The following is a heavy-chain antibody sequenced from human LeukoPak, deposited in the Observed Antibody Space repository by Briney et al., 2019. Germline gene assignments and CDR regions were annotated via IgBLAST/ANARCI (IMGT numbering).Heavy chain of an antibody. CDR2: ISSSSSTI. D-gene: IGHD3-22*01. CDR1: GFTFSSYS. Sequence: GGSLRLSCAASGFTFSSYSMNWVRQAPGKGLEWVSYISSSSSTIYYADSVKGRFTISRDNAKNSLYLQMNSLRAEDTAVYYCARDPGYYDSSGYYYPDYWGQGTLVTVSS. J-gene: IGHJ4*02. CDR3: ARDPGYYDSSGYYYPDY. V-gene: IGHV3-48*04.